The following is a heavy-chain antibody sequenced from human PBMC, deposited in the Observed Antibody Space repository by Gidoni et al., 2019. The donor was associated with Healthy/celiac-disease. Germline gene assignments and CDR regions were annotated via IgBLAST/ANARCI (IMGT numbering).Heavy chain of an antibody. CDR3: ARGLDDSSAPRDDWFDP. CDR2: IYYSGST. D-gene: IGHD3-22*01. J-gene: IGHJ5*02. Sequence: QLQLQESGPGLVKPSETLSLTCTVSGGSISSSSYYWGWIRPPPGKGLEWFGSIYYSGSTYDNPSLKSRVTISVATSKNQFSLKLSSVNAADTAVYYCARGLDDSSAPRDDWFDPWGQGTLVTVPP. V-gene: IGHV4-39*01. CDR1: GGSISSSSYY.